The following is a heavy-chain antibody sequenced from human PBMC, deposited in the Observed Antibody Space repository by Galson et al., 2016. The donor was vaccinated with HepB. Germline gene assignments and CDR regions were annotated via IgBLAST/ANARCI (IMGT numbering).Heavy chain of an antibody. Sequence: LRLSCAASGLTFSRYAMTWVRQAPGKGLEWVSTINNGGATYYGDSVKGRFIISRDNSKNTLYLQMNNLRAEDTAMYYCAKDDFWSGYSRSGLDYWGQGTLVTVFS. V-gene: IGHV3-23*01. CDR2: INNGGAT. J-gene: IGHJ4*02. CDR1: GLTFSRYA. CDR3: AKDDFWSGYSRSGLDY. D-gene: IGHD3-3*01.